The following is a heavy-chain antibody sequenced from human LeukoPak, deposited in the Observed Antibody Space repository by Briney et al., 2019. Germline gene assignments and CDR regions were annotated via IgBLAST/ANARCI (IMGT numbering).Heavy chain of an antibody. CDR1: GGSISSGVYS. Sequence: PSETLSLTCAVSGGSISSGVYSWSWVRQPPGKGLEWIGYIYYGVNTYYNPSLKSRLTISLDTSNNQFSLKLSSVTAADTAVYYCARGLDTNDRYDAFDIWGQGTMVTVSS. CDR2: IYYGVNT. J-gene: IGHJ3*02. D-gene: IGHD3/OR15-3a*01. CDR3: ARGLDTNDRYDAFDI. V-gene: IGHV4-30-4*07.